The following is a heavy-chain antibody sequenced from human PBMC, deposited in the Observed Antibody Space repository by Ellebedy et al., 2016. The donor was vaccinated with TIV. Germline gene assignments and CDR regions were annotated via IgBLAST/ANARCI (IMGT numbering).Heavy chain of an antibody. V-gene: IGHV1-69*04. Sequence: AASVKVSCKASGGTFSSYAISWVRQAPAQGLEWMGRIIPILGIANYAQKFQGRVTITADTSTSTAYMELRSLRSDDTAVYYCARARSIAVDGGVGYWGQGTLVTVSS. J-gene: IGHJ4*02. D-gene: IGHD6-19*01. CDR2: IIPILGIA. CDR3: ARARSIAVDGGVGY. CDR1: GGTFSSYA.